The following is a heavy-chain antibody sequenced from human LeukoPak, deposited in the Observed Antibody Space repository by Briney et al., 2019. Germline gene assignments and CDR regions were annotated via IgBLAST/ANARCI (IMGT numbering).Heavy chain of an antibody. CDR1: GFTFSSYA. J-gene: IGHJ4*02. CDR3: ARDGGYDFWSGYYQDY. V-gene: IGHV3-30-3*01. CDR2: ISYDGSNK. Sequence: GGSLRLSCAASGFTFSSYAMHWVRQAPGKGLEWVAVISYDGSNKYYADSVKGRFTISRDNPKNTLYLQMNSLRAEDTAVYYCARDGGYDFWSGYYQDYWGQGTLVTVSS. D-gene: IGHD3-3*01.